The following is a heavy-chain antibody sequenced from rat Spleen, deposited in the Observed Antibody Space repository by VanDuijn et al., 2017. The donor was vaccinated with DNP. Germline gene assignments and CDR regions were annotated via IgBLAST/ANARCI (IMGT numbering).Heavy chain of an antibody. D-gene: IGHD1-4*01. Sequence: EVQLVESGGGLVHPGRSLRLSCAASGFTFSNYGMAWVRQAPTKGLEWVASITNSGGSIYYRDSLKGRITISRDNAKSTLYLQMDSLRSEDTATYYCTTGAGSPWGQGTSVTVSS. J-gene: IGHJ4*01. CDR3: TTGAGSP. CDR1: GFTFSNYG. CDR2: ITNSGGSI. V-gene: IGHV5-27*01.